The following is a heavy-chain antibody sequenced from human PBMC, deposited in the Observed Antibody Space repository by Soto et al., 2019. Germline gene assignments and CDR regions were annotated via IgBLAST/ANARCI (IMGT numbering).Heavy chain of an antibody. D-gene: IGHD3-3*01. J-gene: IGHJ4*02. CDR1: GFTFSSYG. Sequence: QVQLVESGGGVVQPGRSLRLSCAASGFTFSSYGLHWVRQAPGKGLEWVAVIWSDGSNKYYADSVKGRFTISRDNSQNKLYRQMNSLRAEDTAVYYCAREFWSGPFDYWGQGTLVTVSS. CDR2: IWSDGSNK. V-gene: IGHV3-33*01. CDR3: AREFWSGPFDY.